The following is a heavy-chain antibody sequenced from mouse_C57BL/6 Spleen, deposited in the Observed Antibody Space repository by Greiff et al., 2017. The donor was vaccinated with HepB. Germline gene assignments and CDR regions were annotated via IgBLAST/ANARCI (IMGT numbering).Heavy chain of an antibody. CDR1: GFNIKDDY. CDR3: TTGGSYYSLDY. D-gene: IGHD2-12*01. J-gene: IGHJ2*01. CDR2: IDPENGDT. V-gene: IGHV14-4*01. Sequence: DVQLQESGAELVRPGASVKLSCTASGFNIKDDYMHWVKQRPEQGLEWIGWIDPENGDTEYASKFQGKATITADTSSNTAYLQLSSLTSEDTAVYYCTTGGSYYSLDYWGQGTTLTVSS.